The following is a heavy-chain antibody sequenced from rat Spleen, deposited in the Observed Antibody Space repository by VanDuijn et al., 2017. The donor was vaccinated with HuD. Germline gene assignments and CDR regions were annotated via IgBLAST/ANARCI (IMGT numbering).Heavy chain of an antibody. CDR1: GFTFSDFY. CDR3: AKDMGWYFDF. D-gene: IGHD1-7*01. Sequence: EVQLVESNGGLVQPGRSLKLSCAASGFTFSDFYMAWVRQAPTKGLEWVATISYDGSKTYYRDSVKGRFTISRDDARNTLNLQMDSLRSEDTATYYCAKDMGWYFDFWGPGTMVTVSS. V-gene: IGHV5-29*01. J-gene: IGHJ1*01. CDR2: ISYDGSKT.